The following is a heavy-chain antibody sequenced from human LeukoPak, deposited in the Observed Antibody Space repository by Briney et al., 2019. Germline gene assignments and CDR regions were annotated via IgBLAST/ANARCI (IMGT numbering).Heavy chain of an antibody. V-gene: IGHV3-23*01. D-gene: IGHD2-2*01. CDR1: GFTFSSDA. J-gene: IGHJ6*03. CDR2: ITDSGVDT. Sequence: PGGSLRLSCAASGFTFSSDAMTWVRQAPEKGLEWVSSITDSGVDTYYADSVKGRFTISRDNAKNTLYLQMNSLRAEDTAVYYCAREVEEVPAAMGVYYYYYMDVWGKGTSVTVSS. CDR3: AREVEEVPAAMGVYYYYYMDV.